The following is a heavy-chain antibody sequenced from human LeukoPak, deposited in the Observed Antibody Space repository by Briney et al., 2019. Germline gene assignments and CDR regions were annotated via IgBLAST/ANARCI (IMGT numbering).Heavy chain of an antibody. J-gene: IGHJ6*03. D-gene: IGHD5-12*01. V-gene: IGHV3-23*01. CDR2: ITADGGST. CDR3: ARVWLRDYMDV. CDR1: GFTFRSDA. Sequence: GGSLRLSCAVSGFTFRSDAINWVRQAPGKGLEWVAAITADGGSTHYTTSVTGRVIISRDTPKNTLSLQMNNLRAEDTAVYFCARVWLRDYMDVWGEGTTVSVSS.